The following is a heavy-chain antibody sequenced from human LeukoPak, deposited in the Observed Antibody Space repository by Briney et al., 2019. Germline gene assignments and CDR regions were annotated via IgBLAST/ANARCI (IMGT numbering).Heavy chain of an antibody. V-gene: IGHV4-38-2*02. CDR1: GYSISSGYY. D-gene: IGHD6-13*01. CDR2: IYHSGST. Sequence: SETLSLTCTVSGYSISSGYYWGWIRQPPGKGLEWIGSIYHSGSTNYNPSLKSRVTISVDKSKNQFSLKLSSVTAADTAVYYCARGLIAAAGNAFDIWGQGTMVTVSS. J-gene: IGHJ3*02. CDR3: ARGLIAAAGNAFDI.